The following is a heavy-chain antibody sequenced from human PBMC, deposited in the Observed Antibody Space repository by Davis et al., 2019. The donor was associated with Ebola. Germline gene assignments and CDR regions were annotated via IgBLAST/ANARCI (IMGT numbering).Heavy chain of an antibody. CDR3: ARAPPGSRFRLDH. CDR2: TGTVPGNT. V-gene: IGHV3-13*01. J-gene: IGHJ4*02. Sequence: GGSLRLSCAASAFTFSHYDMNCVRQATGKGLEWLSATGTVPGNTYYLPSVRGRFTVSIDNAKNSFYLQMDSLTAEDTAVYYCARAPPGSRFRLDHWGQGTLVTVSS. D-gene: IGHD1-1*01. CDR1: AFTFSHYD.